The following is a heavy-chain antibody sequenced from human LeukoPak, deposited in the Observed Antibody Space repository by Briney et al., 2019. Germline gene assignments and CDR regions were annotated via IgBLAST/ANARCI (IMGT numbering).Heavy chain of an antibody. J-gene: IGHJ6*03. CDR1: GYTFTNHS. Sequence: ASVKVSCKASGYTFTNHSINWVRQAPGQGLEYMGWIDTDTGNPTYAQAFTGRIVFSLDTSVSTAYLQIRSLKAEDTAVYFCARRSMVQHMDVWGKGTTVIVSS. D-gene: IGHD3-10*01. CDR2: IDTDTGNP. CDR3: ARRSMVQHMDV. V-gene: IGHV7-4-1*02.